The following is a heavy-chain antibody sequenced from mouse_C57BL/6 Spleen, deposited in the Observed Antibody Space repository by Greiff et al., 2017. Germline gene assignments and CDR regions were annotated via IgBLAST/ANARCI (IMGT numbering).Heavy chain of an antibody. D-gene: IGHD3-2*02. CDR2: IYPGDGDT. J-gene: IGHJ4*01. V-gene: IGHV1-80*01. CDR3: ARSELRLPYYYAMDY. CDR1: GYAFSSYW. Sequence: VQLQQSGAELVKPGASVKISCKASGYAFSSYWMNWVKQRPGKGLEWIGQIYPGDGDTNYNGKFKGKATLTADKSSSTAYMQLSSLTSEDSAVYFCARSELRLPYYYAMDYWGQGTSVTVSS.